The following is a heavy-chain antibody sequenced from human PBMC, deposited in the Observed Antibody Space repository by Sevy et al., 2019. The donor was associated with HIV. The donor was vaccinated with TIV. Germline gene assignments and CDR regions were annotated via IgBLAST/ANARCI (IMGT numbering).Heavy chain of an antibody. CDR2: ISGSGGST. D-gene: IGHD5-18*01. CDR3: AKDDRPLDTAMVTGMDV. V-gene: IGHV3-23*01. J-gene: IGHJ6*02. Sequence: GGSLRLSCTASGFTFSSYAMSWVRQAPGKGLEWVSAISGSGGSTYYADSVRGRFTISRDNSKNTLYLQMNSLRAEDTAVYYCAKDDRPLDTAMVTGMDVWGQGTTVTVSS. CDR1: GFTFSSYA.